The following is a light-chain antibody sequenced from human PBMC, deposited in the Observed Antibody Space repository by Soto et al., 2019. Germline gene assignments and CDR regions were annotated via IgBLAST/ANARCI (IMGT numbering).Light chain of an antibody. CDR2: EVS. Sequence: QSALTQPASVSGSPGQSITISCTGTSSDVGGYDYVSWYQIHPGKAPKLMVFEVSYRPSGVSYRFSGSKSGNTASLTISGLQAEDEADYFCSSYSISTAYLSGTGTKVTVL. J-gene: IGLJ1*01. CDR3: SSYSISTAYL. V-gene: IGLV2-14*01. CDR1: SSDVGGYDY.